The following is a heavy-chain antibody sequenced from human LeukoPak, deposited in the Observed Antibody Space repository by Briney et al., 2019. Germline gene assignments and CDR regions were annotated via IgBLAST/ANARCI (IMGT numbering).Heavy chain of an antibody. D-gene: IGHD2-2*01. V-gene: IGHV3-23*01. J-gene: IGHJ5*02. Sequence: GGSLRLSCAASGFTFSSYAMSWVRQAPGKGLEWVSAISGSGGSTYYADSVKGRFTISRDDSKNTLYLQMNSLRAEDTAVYYCAKSPYQLLSLWFDPWGQGTLVTVSS. CDR2: ISGSGGST. CDR3: AKSPYQLLSLWFDP. CDR1: GFTFSSYA.